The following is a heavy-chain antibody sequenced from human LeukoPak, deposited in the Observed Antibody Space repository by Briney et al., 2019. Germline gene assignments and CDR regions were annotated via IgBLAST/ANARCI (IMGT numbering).Heavy chain of an antibody. CDR2: IISIFGTA. Sequence: SVKVSCKASGGTFSSYAISWVRQAPGQGLEWMGGIISIFGTANYAQKFQGRVTITADKSTSTAYMELSSLRSEDTAVYYCARTRSRRDAFDIWGQGTMVTVSS. V-gene: IGHV1-69*06. D-gene: IGHD1-26*01. CDR1: GGTFSSYA. J-gene: IGHJ3*02. CDR3: ARTRSRRDAFDI.